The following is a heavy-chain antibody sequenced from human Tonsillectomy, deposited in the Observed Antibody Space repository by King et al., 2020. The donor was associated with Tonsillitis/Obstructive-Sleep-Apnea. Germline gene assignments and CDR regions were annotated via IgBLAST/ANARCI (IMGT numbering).Heavy chain of an antibody. CDR2: IHHSGST. Sequence: QLQESGPGLVKPSGTLSLTCAVSGGSISSTKWWSWVRQPPGKGLEWIGEIHHSGSTNHNPSLKNRVSMSVDKSKNQFSLRLCSVTAADTAVYYCASAKGDFAIDHWGQGTLVTVSS. CDR3: ASAKGDFAIDH. CDR1: GGSISSTKW. D-gene: IGHD3-16*01. V-gene: IGHV4-4*02. J-gene: IGHJ4*02.